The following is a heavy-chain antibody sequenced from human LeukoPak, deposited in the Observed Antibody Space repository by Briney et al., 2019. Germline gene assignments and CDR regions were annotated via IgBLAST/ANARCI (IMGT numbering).Heavy chain of an antibody. V-gene: IGHV3-7*01. D-gene: IGHD1-26*01. CDR1: GSGFTFSEYW. CDR2: INGDGSIE. CDR3: ARDPILGDTGGGDY. Sequence: GGSLRLSCVASGSGFTFSEYWMGWVRQAPGERLEWVANINGDGSIENYVHSVRGRFSIFRDNAKDALYLQMNSLRVDDTAIYYCARDPILGDTGGGDYWGQGTLVTVSS. J-gene: IGHJ4*02.